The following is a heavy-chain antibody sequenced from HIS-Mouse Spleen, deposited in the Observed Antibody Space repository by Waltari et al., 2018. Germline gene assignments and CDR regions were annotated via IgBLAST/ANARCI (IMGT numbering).Heavy chain of an antibody. V-gene: IGHV4-34*01. CDR1: GGSFSGYY. D-gene: IGHD3-10*01. J-gene: IGHJ4*02. CDR2: INNSGST. Sequence: QVQLQQWGAGLLKPSETLSLTCAVYGGSFSGYYWSWIRQPRGKGVGWSGKINNSGSTNNTPSLKRLVTISVDTSKNQLSLKLSSVTAAATAVYYFARGTYYYGSGSLSFDYWGQGTLVTVSS. CDR3: ARGTYYYGSGSLSFDY.